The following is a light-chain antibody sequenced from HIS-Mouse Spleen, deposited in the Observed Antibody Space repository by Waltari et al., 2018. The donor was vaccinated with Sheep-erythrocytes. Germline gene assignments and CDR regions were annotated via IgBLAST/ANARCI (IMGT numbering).Light chain of an antibody. V-gene: IGLV3-1*01. CDR2: QDS. J-gene: IGLJ2*01. Sequence: SYELTQPPSVSVSPGQTASITCSGDKLGDKYACWYQQKPGQSPVLVIYQDSKRPSGFPERFSGSNSGNTATLTISGTQAMDEADYYCQAWDSSTAWNVVFGGGTK. CDR3: QAWDSSTAWNVV. CDR1: KLGDKY.